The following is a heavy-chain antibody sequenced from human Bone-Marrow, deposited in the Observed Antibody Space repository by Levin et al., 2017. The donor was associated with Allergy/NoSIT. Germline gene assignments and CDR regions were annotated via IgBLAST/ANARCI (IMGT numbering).Heavy chain of an antibody. CDR1: GYTFIAYY. V-gene: IGHV1-46*01. D-gene: IGHD1-1*01. CDR3: ARGYEYFDY. CDR2: INPSGGST. J-gene: IGHJ4*02. Sequence: GESLKISCKASGYTFIAYYMHWVRQAPGQGLEWMGIINPSGGSTSYAQKFQGRVTMTRDTSTSTVYMELSSLRSEDTAVYYCARGYEYFDYWGQGTLVTVSS.